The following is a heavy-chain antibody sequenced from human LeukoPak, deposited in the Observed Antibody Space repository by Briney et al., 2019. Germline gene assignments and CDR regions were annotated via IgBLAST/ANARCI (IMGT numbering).Heavy chain of an antibody. CDR3: ARGGNNWNSFDY. CDR1: GFTFSSYA. CDR2: ISGSGGST. Sequence: GGSLRLSCAASGFTFSSYAMSWVRQAPGKGLEWVSAISGSGGSTYYADSVKGRFTISRDNSKNTLYLQMNSLRAEDTAVYYCARGGNNWNSFDYWGQGTLVTVSS. D-gene: IGHD1-7*01. V-gene: IGHV3-23*01. J-gene: IGHJ4*02.